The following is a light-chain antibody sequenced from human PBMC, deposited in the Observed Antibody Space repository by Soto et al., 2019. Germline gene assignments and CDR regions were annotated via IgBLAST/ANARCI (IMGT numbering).Light chain of an antibody. CDR1: QSVSSSY. CDR3: QQYVSSSYT. J-gene: IGKJ2*01. CDR2: GAS. Sequence: EIVLTQSPGTLSLSPGERATLSCRASQSVSSSYLAWYQQKPGQAPRLLIYGASSRATGIPDRFSGSGSGTDFTLTISRLEPVDFAVYYCQQYVSSSYTFGQGTKVEIK. V-gene: IGKV3-20*01.